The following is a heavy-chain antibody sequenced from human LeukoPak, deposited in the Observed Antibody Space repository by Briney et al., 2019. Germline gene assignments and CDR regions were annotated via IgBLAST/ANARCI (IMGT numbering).Heavy chain of an antibody. CDR2: INPSGGST. CDR1: GYTFTSYY. J-gene: IGHJ5*02. V-gene: IGHV1-46*01. D-gene: IGHD3-16*01. Sequence: ASVTVSCKASGYTFTSYYMHWVRQAPGQGLEWMGIINPSGGSTSYAQKFQGRVTMTRDTSTSTVYMELSSLRSEDTAVYYCARDSTWGGWFDPWGQGTLVTVSS. CDR3: ARDSTWGGWFDP.